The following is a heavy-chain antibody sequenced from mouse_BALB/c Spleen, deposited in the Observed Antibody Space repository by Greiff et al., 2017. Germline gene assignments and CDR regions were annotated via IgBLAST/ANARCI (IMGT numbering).Heavy chain of an antibody. Sequence: VQLQQSGAELVRPGTSVKISCTASGYTFTNYWLGWVKQRPGHGLEWIGDIYPGGGYTNYNEKFKGKATLTADTSSSTAYMQLSSLTAEDSAVYFCARSDWAYAMDYWGQGTSVTVSS. CDR3: ARSDWAYAMDY. J-gene: IGHJ4*01. CDR1: GYTFTNYW. D-gene: IGHD4-1*01. CDR2: IYPGGGYT. V-gene: IGHV1-63*02.